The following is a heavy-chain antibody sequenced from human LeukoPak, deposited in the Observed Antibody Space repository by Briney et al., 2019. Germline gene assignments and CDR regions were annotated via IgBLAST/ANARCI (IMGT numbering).Heavy chain of an antibody. V-gene: IGHV3-30-3*01. J-gene: IGHJ4*02. CDR1: GFTFSSYA. Sequence: GRSLRLSCAASGFTFSSYAMHWVRQAPGKGLEWVAVISYDGSNKYYADSVKGRFTISRDNSKNTLYLQMNSLRAEDTAVYYCAKDSIAARPRTLDYWGQGTLVTVSS. CDR2: ISYDGSNK. D-gene: IGHD6-6*01. CDR3: AKDSIAARPRTLDY.